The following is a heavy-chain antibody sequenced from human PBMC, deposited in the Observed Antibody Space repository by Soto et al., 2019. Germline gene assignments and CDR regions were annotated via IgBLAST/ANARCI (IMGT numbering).Heavy chain of an antibody. CDR3: ARIGVSSGHESPDFDS. Sequence: ASVKVSCKASGYTFNFYGITWVRQAPGQGLEWMGWISGFNGNTNYAADLQGRVTMTTDTSTSAAYMELRGLRSDDTAVYYCARIGVSSGHESPDFDSWGQGTLVTVSS. CDR2: ISGFNGNT. V-gene: IGHV1-18*01. CDR1: GYTFNFYG. D-gene: IGHD3-16*01. J-gene: IGHJ4*02.